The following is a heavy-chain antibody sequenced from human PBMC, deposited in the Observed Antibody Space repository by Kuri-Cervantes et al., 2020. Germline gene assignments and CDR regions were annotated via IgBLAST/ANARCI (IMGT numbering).Heavy chain of an antibody. CDR3: ARDRIFGVVITDY. CDR2: ISVYTGYT. D-gene: IGHD3-3*01. J-gene: IGHJ4*02. CDR1: GYSFTSYG. V-gene: IGHV1-18*01. Sequence: ASVKVSCKASGYSFTSYGISWVRQAPGQGLEWMGWISVYTGYTNYAQKFQGRATMTTDTSTSTAYMELRSLRSEDTAVYYCARDRIFGVVITDYWGQGILVTVSS.